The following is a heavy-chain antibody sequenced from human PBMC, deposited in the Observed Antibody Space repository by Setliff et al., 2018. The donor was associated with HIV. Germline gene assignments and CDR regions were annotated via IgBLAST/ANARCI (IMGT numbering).Heavy chain of an antibody. CDR2: VYHSGTT. D-gene: IGHD4-17*01. Sequence: PSETLSLTCAVSGYSISTAYYWGWIRQPPGKGLEWIGSVYHSGTTYYNPSLKSRVTISVDMSKNQFSLKLTSVTAADTAVYYCAREIYGGNSRPCDYWGQGTLGTVS. CDR1: GYSISTAYY. CDR3: AREIYGGNSRPCDY. V-gene: IGHV4-38-2*02. J-gene: IGHJ4*02.